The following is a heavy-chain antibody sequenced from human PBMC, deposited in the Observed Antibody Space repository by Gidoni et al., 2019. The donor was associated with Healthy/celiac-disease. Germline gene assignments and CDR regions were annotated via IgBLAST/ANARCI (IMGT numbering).Heavy chain of an antibody. Sequence: EVQLLESGGGLVQPGGSLRLSCAASGFTFSSYAMSWVRQAPGQGLEWVSAISGSGGSTYYADSVKGRFTISRDNSKNTLYLQMNSLRAEDTAVYYCAKYYYDSSGYYYEYYYGMDVWGQGTTVTVSS. CDR2: ISGSGGST. V-gene: IGHV3-23*01. D-gene: IGHD3-22*01. CDR1: GFTFSSYA. J-gene: IGHJ6*02. CDR3: AKYYYDSSGYYYEYYYGMDV.